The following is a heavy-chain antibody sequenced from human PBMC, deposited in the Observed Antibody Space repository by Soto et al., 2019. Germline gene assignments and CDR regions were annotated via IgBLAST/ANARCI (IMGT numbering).Heavy chain of an antibody. V-gene: IGHV4-59*01. J-gene: IGHJ4*02. CDR2: IYYSGST. D-gene: IGHD2-15*01. CDR3: ASTLRYCSGGSCYSPFAY. Sequence: PSETLSLTCTVSGGSISSFYWSWIRQPPGKGLERIGYIYYSGSTNYNPSLKSRVTISVDTSKNQFSLKLSSVTAADTAVYYCASTLRYCSGGSCYSPFAYWGQGTLVTVPQ. CDR1: GGSISSFY.